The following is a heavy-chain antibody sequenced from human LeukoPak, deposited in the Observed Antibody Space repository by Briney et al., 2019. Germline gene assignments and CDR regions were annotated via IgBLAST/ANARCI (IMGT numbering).Heavy chain of an antibody. CDR1: GFTFSNYG. V-gene: IGHV3-33*01. CDR3: ARYSDWAFDY. CDR2: IWYDGNNK. D-gene: IGHD3-9*01. Sequence: PGRSLRLSCAASGFTFSNYGMHWVRQAPGKGLEWVAVIWYDGNNKYYTDSVKGRFTISRDNSKNTLYLQMNSLRAEDTAVYYCARYSDWAFDYWGQGTLVTVSS. J-gene: IGHJ4*02.